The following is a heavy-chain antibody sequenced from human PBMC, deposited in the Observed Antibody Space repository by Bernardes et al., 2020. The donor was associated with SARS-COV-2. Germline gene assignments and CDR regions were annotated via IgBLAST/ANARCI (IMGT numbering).Heavy chain of an antibody. CDR1: GFNFTGYA. CDR2: IRSKPKGNAT. V-gene: IGHV3-73*01. Sequence: GGSLRLSCAASGFNFTGYAIQWVRQPSGKGLEWIGRIRSKPKGNATTFAASLKGRFVISRDDSRNTAYLQIHSLKIEDTAVYYCTGDYLYWDQGTLVSVSS. CDR3: TGDYLY. J-gene: IGHJ4*02. D-gene: IGHD4-17*01.